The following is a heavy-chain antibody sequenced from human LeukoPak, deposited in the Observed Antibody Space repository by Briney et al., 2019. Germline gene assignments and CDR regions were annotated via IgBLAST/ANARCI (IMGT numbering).Heavy chain of an antibody. CDR3: ARDRLNGFGFDY. CDR1: GFTFSSYE. Sequence: GGSLRLSCSASGFTFSSYEMNWVRQAPGKGLEWVANIKQDGSEKYYVDSVKGRFTISRDNAKNSLYLQMNSLRAEDTAVYYCARDRLNGFGFDYWGQGTLVTVSS. CDR2: IKQDGSEK. D-gene: IGHD2-2*03. J-gene: IGHJ4*02. V-gene: IGHV3-7*01.